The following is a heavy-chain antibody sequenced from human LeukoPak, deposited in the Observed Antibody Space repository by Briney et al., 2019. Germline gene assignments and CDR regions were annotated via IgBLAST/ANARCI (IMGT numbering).Heavy chain of an antibody. Sequence: GESLKISCKGSGYSFTSYWIGWVRQMPGKGLEWMGIIYPGDSDTRYSPSFQGQVTISADKSISTAYLQWSSLKASDTAMYYCARSNAQLGDAFDIWGQGTMVTVSS. J-gene: IGHJ3*02. CDR3: ARSNAQLGDAFDI. CDR1: GYSFTSYW. D-gene: IGHD3-10*01. V-gene: IGHV5-51*01. CDR2: IYPGDSDT.